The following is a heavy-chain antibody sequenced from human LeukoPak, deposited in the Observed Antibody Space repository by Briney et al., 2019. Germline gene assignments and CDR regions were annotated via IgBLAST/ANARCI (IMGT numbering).Heavy chain of an antibody. CDR1: GYSFNSYW. CDR2: IYPDDSET. CDR3: ARLEGCSGGGCNSYWYFDL. V-gene: IGHV5-51*01. Sequence: GESLKISCKGSGYSFNSYWIGWVRQMPGKGLEWIGIIYPDDSETRDSPSFQGQVTISADKSISTAYLQWSSLKASDTAMYYCARLEGCSGGGCNSYWYFDLWGRGTLVTVSS. D-gene: IGHD2-15*01. J-gene: IGHJ2*01.